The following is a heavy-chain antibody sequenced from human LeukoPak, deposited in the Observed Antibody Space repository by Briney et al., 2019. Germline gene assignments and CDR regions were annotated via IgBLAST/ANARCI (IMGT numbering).Heavy chain of an antibody. CDR3: AKGVYNILTGYVYYGMDV. D-gene: IGHD3-9*01. Sequence: PGGSLRLSCAASGFTFSSYEMTWVRQAPGKGLEWISYIDSRGSTTYYADSVKGRFTISRDNSKNTLDLQMNSLRAEDTAVYYCAKGVYNILTGYVYYGMDVWGQGTTVTVSS. V-gene: IGHV3-48*03. CDR1: GFTFSSYE. J-gene: IGHJ6*02. CDR2: IDSRGSTT.